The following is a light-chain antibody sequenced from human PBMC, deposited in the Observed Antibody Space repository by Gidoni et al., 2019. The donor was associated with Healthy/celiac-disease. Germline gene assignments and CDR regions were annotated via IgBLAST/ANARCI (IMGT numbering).Light chain of an antibody. CDR3: QALDSSAWL. V-gene: IGLV3-1*01. CDR1: NLGEKY. CDR2: QDS. J-gene: IGLJ2*01. Sequence: SSASPPPPAVAVSPGQPASITCPGDNLGEKYACWFQQKPGQSPVLVIYQDSKRPSGMPERFSGSNSGNTVTLTISGTQAMDEADYYCQALDSSAWLFGGGTKLTVL.